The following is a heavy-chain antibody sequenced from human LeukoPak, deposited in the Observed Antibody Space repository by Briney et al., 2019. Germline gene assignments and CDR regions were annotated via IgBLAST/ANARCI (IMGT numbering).Heavy chain of an antibody. D-gene: IGHD1-14*01. V-gene: IGHV4-30-4*01. J-gene: IGHJ5*02. CDR3: AKAGWWAGGTFYEFDP. CDR1: GGSISSGDFY. Sequence: SSQTLSLTCTVSGGSISSGDFYWSWIRQPPGKGLEWVGYISHSRSTYYNPSLKSRVSILRDTSKNQFSLKLNSVTPADTAVYFCAKAGWWAGGTFYEFDPWGQGTMVIVSS. CDR2: ISHSRST.